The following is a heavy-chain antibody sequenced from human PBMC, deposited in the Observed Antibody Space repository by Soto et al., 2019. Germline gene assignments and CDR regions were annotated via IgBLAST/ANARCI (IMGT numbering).Heavy chain of an antibody. Sequence: QVQLQQSGAELRKPGASVKVSCKTSGYTFTTYFIHWVRQAPGQGLEWLGWINADSGDTKYADEFKGRVTMTRDTSITTADLELTGLTSDDSAVYYCARGGFSSDSSGSPFDLWGQGTLVTVSS. V-gene: IGHV1-2*07. J-gene: IGHJ5*02. CDR1: GYTFTTYF. CDR2: INADSGDT. D-gene: IGHD3-22*01. CDR3: ARGGFSSDSSGSPFDL.